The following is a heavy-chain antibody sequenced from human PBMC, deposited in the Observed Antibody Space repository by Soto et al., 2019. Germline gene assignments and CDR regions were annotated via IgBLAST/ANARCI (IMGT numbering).Heavy chain of an antibody. D-gene: IGHD2-2*01. J-gene: IGHJ6*02. CDR2: IWYDGSNK. CDR1: GFTFSNYG. Sequence: QVQLVESGGGVVQPGRSLRLSCAASGFTFSNYGMHWVRQAPGKGLEWVAVIWYDGSNKYYAASVKGRFTISRDNSKNSLYLQMNRLRAEDTAVYYCARGYCSSINCYLYSYYGMDVWGQGTTVTVSS. CDR3: ARGYCSSINCYLYSYYGMDV. V-gene: IGHV3-33*01.